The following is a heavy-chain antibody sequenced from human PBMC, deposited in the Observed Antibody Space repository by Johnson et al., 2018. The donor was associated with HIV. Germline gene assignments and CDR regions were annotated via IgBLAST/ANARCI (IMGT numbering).Heavy chain of an antibody. CDR1: GFTFDDYG. Sequence: VQLVESGGGVVRPGGSLRLSCAASGFTFDDYGMSWVRQSPGKGLEWVSVIYSGGNTYYADPVRGRFTIYRDNSKNTLYLQMNSLRAEDTAVDYCARGGSGTTRIRAQKGAFDIWGQGTMVTVSS. CDR2: IYSGGNT. J-gene: IGHJ3*02. V-gene: IGHV3-66*01. D-gene: IGHD6-19*01. CDR3: ARGGSGTTRIRAQKGAFDI.